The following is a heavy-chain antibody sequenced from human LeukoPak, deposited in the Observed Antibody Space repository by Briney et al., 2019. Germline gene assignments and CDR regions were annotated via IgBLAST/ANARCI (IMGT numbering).Heavy chain of an antibody. CDR3: ARESGYYYDSSGYRNYFAY. Sequence: GGSLRLSCAASGFTFSSYWMSWVRQAPGKGLEWVANIKQDGSEKYYVDSVKGRFTISRDNAKNSLYLQMNSLRAEDTAVYYCARESGYYYDSSGYRNYFAYWGQGTLVTVSS. CDR1: GFTFSSYW. D-gene: IGHD3-22*01. J-gene: IGHJ4*02. V-gene: IGHV3-7*01. CDR2: IKQDGSEK.